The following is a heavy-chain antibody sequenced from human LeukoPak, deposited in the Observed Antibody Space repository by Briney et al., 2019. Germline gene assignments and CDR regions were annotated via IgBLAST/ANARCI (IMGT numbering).Heavy chain of an antibody. V-gene: IGHV3-53*01. J-gene: IGHJ6*02. CDR1: GFSFRSYS. CDR3: AREYCSSTSCYGMDV. CDR2: IYSGGST. Sequence: PGGSLRLSCAGSGFSFRSYSMNWVRQAPGKGLEWVSVIYSGGSTYYADSVKGRFTISRDNSKNTLYLQMNSLRAEDTAVYYCAREYCSSTSCYGMDVWGQGTTVTVSS. D-gene: IGHD2-2*01.